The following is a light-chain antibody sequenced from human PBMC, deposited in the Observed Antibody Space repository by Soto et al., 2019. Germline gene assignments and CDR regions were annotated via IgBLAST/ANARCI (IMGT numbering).Light chain of an antibody. V-gene: IGLV2-14*01. CDR1: SSDVGGYNY. CDR2: EVS. CDR3: SSYTSRSTLV. J-gene: IGLJ2*01. Sequence: QSVLTQPASVSGSPGQSITISCTGTSSDVGGYNYVSWYQQHPGKAPKLMIYEVSNRPSGVSNRFSGSKSGNTASLPISGLQAEDEADYYCSSYTSRSTLVFGGGTKLTVL.